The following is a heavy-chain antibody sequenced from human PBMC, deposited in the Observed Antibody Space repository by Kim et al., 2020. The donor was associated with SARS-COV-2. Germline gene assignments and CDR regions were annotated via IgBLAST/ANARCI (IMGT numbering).Heavy chain of an antibody. CDR2: ISWNSGSI. CDR3: AKGYSSSYLEDAFDI. CDR1: GFTFGDYA. D-gene: IGHD6-6*01. Sequence: GGSLRLSCAASGFTFGDYAMHWVRQAPGKGLEWVSGISWNSGSIGYADSVKGRFTISRDNAKNSLYLQMNSLRAEDTALYYCAKGYSSSYLEDAFDIWGQGTMVTVSS. V-gene: IGHV3-9*01. J-gene: IGHJ3*02.